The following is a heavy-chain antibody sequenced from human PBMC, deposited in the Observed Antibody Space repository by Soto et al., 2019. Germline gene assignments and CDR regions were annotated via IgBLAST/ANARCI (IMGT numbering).Heavy chain of an antibody. Sequence: QVQLQESGPGLVKPSQTLSLTCTVSGGSISSGDYYWSWIRQPPGKGLEWIGYIYYSGSTYYNPSLKSRVTISVDTSKNQCSLKLSSVTAADTAVYYCARGAAVFANWFDPWGQGTLVTVSS. D-gene: IGHD1-20*01. V-gene: IGHV4-30-4*01. J-gene: IGHJ5*02. CDR3: ARGAAVFANWFDP. CDR2: IYYSGST. CDR1: GGSISSGDYY.